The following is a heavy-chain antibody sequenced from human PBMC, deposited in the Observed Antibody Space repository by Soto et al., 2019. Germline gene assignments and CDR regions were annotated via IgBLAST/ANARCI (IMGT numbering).Heavy chain of an antibody. D-gene: IGHD6-13*01. CDR1: GYTFTSYG. CDR3: ARGSRQQLAVDPFDY. V-gene: IGHV1-18*01. Sequence: ASVKVSCKASGYTFTSYGISWVRQAPGQGLEWMGWISAYNGNTNYAQKLQGRVTMTTDTSTSTAYMELRSLRSDDTAVYYCARGSRQQLAVDPFDYWGQGTLVTVSS. J-gene: IGHJ4*02. CDR2: ISAYNGNT.